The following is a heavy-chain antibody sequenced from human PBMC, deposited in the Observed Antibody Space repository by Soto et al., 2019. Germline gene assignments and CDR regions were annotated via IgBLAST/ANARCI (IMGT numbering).Heavy chain of an antibody. CDR1: GGSISSSSYY. CDR3: ARYHKNYYDYYMDV. CDR2: IYYSGST. D-gene: IGHD2-2*01. V-gene: IGHV4-39*01. Sequence: QLQLQESGPGLVKPSETLSLTCTVSGGSISSSSYYWGWIRQPPGKGLEWIGSIYYSGSTYYNPSLKSRVTISVDTSKNQFSLKLSSVTAADTAVYYCARYHKNYYDYYMDVWGKGTTVTVSS. J-gene: IGHJ6*03.